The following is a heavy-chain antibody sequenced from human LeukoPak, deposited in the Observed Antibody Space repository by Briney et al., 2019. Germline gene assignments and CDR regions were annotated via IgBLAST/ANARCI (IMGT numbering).Heavy chain of an antibody. J-gene: IGHJ6*02. D-gene: IGHD3-22*01. V-gene: IGHV1-2*06. CDR2: INPNSGGT. CDR3: ARDVMIVVVITDYYYYGMDV. CDR1: GYTFTGYY. Sequence: ASVKVSCKASGYTFTGYYMHWVRQAPGQGLEWMGRINPNSGGTNYAQKLQGRVTMTTDTSTSTAYMELRSLRSDDTAVYYCARDVMIVVVITDYYYYGMDVWGQGTTVTVSS.